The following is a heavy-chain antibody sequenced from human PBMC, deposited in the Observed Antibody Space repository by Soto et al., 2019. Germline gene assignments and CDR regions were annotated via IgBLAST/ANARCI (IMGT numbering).Heavy chain of an antibody. CDR3: AKGASGEWELPDYFDY. Sequence: EVQLLESGGGLVQPGGSLRLSCAASGFTFSSYAMSWVRQAPGKGLEWVSAISGSGGSTYYADSVKGRFTISRDNSKNTLYLQMNSLRAEDTAVYYCAKGASGEWELPDYFDYWGQGTLVTVSS. V-gene: IGHV3-23*01. J-gene: IGHJ4*02. D-gene: IGHD1-26*01. CDR1: GFTFSSYA. CDR2: ISGSGGST.